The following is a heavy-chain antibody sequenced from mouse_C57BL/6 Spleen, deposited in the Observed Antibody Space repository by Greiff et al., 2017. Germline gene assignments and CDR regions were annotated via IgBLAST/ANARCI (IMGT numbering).Heavy chain of an antibody. CDR2: ISSGSSTI. CDR1: GFTFSDYG. Sequence: EVLLVESGGGLVKPGGSLKLSCAASGFTFSDYGMHWVRQAPGKGLEWVAYISSGSSTIYYGDTVKGRFTISRDNAKNTLFLQMTSLRSEDTAMYYCARILGGYDFAMDYWGQGTSVTVSS. CDR3: ARILGGYDFAMDY. V-gene: IGHV5-17*01. J-gene: IGHJ4*01. D-gene: IGHD2-2*01.